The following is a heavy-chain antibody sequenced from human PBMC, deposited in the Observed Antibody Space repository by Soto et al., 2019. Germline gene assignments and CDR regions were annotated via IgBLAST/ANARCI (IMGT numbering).Heavy chain of an antibody. V-gene: IGHV3-13*01. Sequence: EVQLVESGGGLVQPGGSLRLSCAASGFTFSNYDMHWVRQVTGKGLEWVSGITTAGDTYYPGSVKGRFTISREKAKNSLYLQMNSLSAGDTAVYYCARELRGGSDGMDVWGQGTTVTVSS. CDR1: GFTFSNYD. CDR3: ARELRGGSDGMDV. CDR2: ITTAGDT. J-gene: IGHJ6*02.